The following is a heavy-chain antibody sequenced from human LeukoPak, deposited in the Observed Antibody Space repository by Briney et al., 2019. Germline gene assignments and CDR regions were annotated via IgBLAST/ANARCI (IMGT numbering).Heavy chain of an antibody. CDR3: AKDLRIVGASFDY. V-gene: IGHV4-34*01. CDR2: INHSGST. CDR1: GGSFSGYY. J-gene: IGHJ4*02. D-gene: IGHD1-26*01. Sequence: SETLSLTCAVYGGSFSGYYWSWIRQPPGKGLEWIGEINHSGSTNYNPSLKSRVTISVDTSKNQFSLKLSSVTAADTAVYYCAKDLRIVGASFDYWGQGTLVTVSS.